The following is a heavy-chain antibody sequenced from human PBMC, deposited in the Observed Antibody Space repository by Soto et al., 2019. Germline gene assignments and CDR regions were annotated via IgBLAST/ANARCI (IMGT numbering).Heavy chain of an antibody. Sequence: QVHLVQSGAEVKKPGASVKVSCKASNETLTTYGISWVRQAPGQGLEWMGWVSGYSGHSSSAQAFQDRVIMTTDTSTNTAYMERRSLTSDDSAVYFCARDSSSSGYYYGMDVWGQGTTVTVSS. D-gene: IGHD6-6*01. V-gene: IGHV1-18*01. J-gene: IGHJ6*02. CDR3: ARDSSSSGYYYGMDV. CDR2: VSGYSGHS. CDR1: NETLTTYG.